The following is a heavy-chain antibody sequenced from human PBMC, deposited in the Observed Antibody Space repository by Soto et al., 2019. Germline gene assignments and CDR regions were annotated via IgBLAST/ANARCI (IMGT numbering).Heavy chain of an antibody. CDR3: ARDRASVGGYSCYDPGGFRYYYAGMDV. J-gene: IGHJ6*02. V-gene: IGHV3-11*01. CDR2: ISSSGSTI. Sequence: GSLRLSCTASGFTFSDYYMSWIRQAPGKGLEWVSYISSSGSTIYYADSVKGRFTISRDNANNSLYLQMNSLRAEDTAVYYCARDRASVGGYSCYDPGGFRYYYAGMDVWGQGAKVTVSS. D-gene: IGHD5-12*01. CDR1: GFTFSDYY.